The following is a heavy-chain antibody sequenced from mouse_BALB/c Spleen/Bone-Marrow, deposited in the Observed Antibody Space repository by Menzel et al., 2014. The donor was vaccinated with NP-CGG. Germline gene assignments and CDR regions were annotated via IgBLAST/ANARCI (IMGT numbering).Heavy chain of an antibody. CDR3: ARSRGYYDYWYFDV. J-gene: IGHJ1*01. Sequence: LQESGAELVKPGASVKLSCKASGYTFTSYWMHWVKQRPGQGLEWIGEIDPSDSYTNYNQKFKGKATLTVDKSSSTAYMQLSSLTSEDSAVYYRARSRGYYDYWYFDVWGAGTTVTVSS. CDR2: IDPSDSYT. D-gene: IGHD2-4*01. CDR1: GYTFTSYW. V-gene: IGHV1-69*02.